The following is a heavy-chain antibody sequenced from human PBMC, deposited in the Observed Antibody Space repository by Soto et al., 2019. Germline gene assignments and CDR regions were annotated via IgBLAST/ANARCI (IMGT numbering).Heavy chain of an antibody. V-gene: IGHV3-23*01. J-gene: IGHJ3*02. CDR1: GFTFSSYA. CDR3: AKDLGGWYVNAFDI. CDR2: ISGSGGST. Sequence: EVQLLESGGGLVQPGGSLRLSCAASGFTFSSYAMSWVRQAPGKGLEWVSAISGSGGSTYYADSVKGRFTISRAKSNNTLYLQMNSLRAEDTVVYYCAKDLGGWYVNAFDIWGQGTMVTVSS. D-gene: IGHD6-19*01.